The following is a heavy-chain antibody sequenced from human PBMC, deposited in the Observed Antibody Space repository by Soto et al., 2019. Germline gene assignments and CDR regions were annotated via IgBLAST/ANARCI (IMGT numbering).Heavy chain of an antibody. CDR3: ARALDFWSAYFDY. CDR1: GFIFDGYG. V-gene: IGHV3-23*01. J-gene: IGHJ4*02. CDR2: MGGSGRST. Sequence: PGGSLRLSCAGSGFIFDGYGMSWVRQGPGKGLEWVSSMGGSGRSTYYTDSVKGRFTISRDNSKNTLYLQMNSLRTEDTAVYYCARALDFWSAYFDYWGQGSLVTVSS. D-gene: IGHD3-3*01.